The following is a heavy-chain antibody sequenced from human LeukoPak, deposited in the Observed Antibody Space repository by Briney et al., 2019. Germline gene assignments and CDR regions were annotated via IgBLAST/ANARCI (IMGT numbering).Heavy chain of an antibody. CDR1: GFTFSSYA. V-gene: IGHV3-30*02. CDR2: IRYDGSNK. Sequence: PGGSLRLSCAASGFTFSSYAMHWVRQAPGKGLEWVAFIRYDGSNKYYADSVKGRFTISRDNSKNTLYLQMNSLRAEDTAVYYCAKGGFYYDSSGSPYWGQGTLVTVSS. D-gene: IGHD3-22*01. J-gene: IGHJ4*02. CDR3: AKGGFYYDSSGSPY.